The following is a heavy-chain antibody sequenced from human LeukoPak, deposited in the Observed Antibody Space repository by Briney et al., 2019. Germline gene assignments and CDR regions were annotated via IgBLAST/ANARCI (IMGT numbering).Heavy chain of an antibody. CDR1: GFTFSCYC. J-gene: IGHJ3*01. V-gene: IGHV3-48*02. Sequence: PGGSLRLSCAASGFTFSCYCMNWVRQAPGKGLEWISYSTTSGNISYADSVKSRFTIFRDNAENSQYLQRNSLRHEDTAVYFCVRDRDYACDFWRRGTKVSLCS. CDR2: STTSGNI. CDR3: VRDRDYACDF.